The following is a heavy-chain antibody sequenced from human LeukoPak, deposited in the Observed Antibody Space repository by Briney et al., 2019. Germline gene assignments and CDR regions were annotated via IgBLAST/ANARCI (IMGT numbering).Heavy chain of an antibody. J-gene: IGHJ5*02. D-gene: IGHD3-9*01. Sequence: GGSLRLSCAASGFTFSTYAVNWVRQAPGKGLEWVSTISGSGDSTYYADSVKGRFTISRDNAKNSLYLQMNSLRAEDTAVYYCASDATGGNWFDPWGQGTLVTVSS. CDR1: GFTFSTYA. CDR2: ISGSGDST. V-gene: IGHV3-21*01. CDR3: ASDATGGNWFDP.